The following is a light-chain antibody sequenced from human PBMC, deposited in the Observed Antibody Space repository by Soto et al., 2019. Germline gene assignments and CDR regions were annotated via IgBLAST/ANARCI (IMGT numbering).Light chain of an antibody. CDR1: QTLLYSSNNKNY. J-gene: IGKJ2*01. Sequence: DIVMTQSPDSLAVSLGERATFNCKSSQTLLYSSNNKNYLAWYQQKPGQPPKVIIYWASTRNSGVPDRFSGSGSGTDFSLTISSLQAEDVAVYDCQQYYTTPYTFGQGTKLEI. V-gene: IGKV4-1*01. CDR2: WAS. CDR3: QQYYTTPYT.